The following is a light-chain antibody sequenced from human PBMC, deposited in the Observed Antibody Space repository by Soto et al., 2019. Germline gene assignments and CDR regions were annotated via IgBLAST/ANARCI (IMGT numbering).Light chain of an antibody. CDR1: QSVGSN. J-gene: IGKJ1*01. Sequence: EIVMTQSPATLSVSPGERATLSCRASQSVGSNLAWYQQRLGQAPRLLIYGASTRATGVPARFSGSVSGTELTLTISSLQSEDLGIYFCQQYNNWPTDRTFGQGTKVEIK. V-gene: IGKV3-15*01. CDR2: GAS. CDR3: QQYNNWPTDRT.